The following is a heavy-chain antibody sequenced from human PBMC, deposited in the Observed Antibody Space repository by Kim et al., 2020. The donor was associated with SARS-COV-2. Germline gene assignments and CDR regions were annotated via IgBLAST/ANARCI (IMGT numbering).Heavy chain of an antibody. V-gene: IGHV4-59*13. CDR1: GGSISSYY. Sequence: SETLSLTCTVSGGSISSYYWSWIRQPPGKGLEWIGYIYYSGSTNYNPSLKSRVTISLDTSKNQFSLKLSSVTAADTAVYYCARDIRGSSTLRYYYYYGMDAGGQGTTVTVAS. CDR3: ARDIRGSSTLRYYYYYGMDA. J-gene: IGHJ6*02. CDR2: IYYSGST. D-gene: IGHD6-6*01.